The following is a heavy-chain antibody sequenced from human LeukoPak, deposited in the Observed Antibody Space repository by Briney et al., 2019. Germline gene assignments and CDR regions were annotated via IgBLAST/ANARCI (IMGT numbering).Heavy chain of an antibody. D-gene: IGHD1-26*01. CDR1: GYSFTSYW. J-gene: IGHJ6*03. CDR2: IYPGDSDT. Sequence: GESLKISCKGSGYSFTSYWIGWVRQMPGKGLEWMGIIYPGDSDTRYSPSFQGQVTISADKSISTAYLQWSSLKASDTAMYHCARFLVGATSGYYYMDVWGKGTTVTVSS. CDR3: ARFLVGATSGYYYMDV. V-gene: IGHV5-51*01.